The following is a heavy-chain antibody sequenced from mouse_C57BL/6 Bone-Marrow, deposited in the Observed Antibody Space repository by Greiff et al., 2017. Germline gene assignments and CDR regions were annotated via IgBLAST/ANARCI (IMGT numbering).Heavy chain of an antibody. J-gene: IGHJ3*01. D-gene: IGHD2-1*01. CDR2: ISYDGSN. V-gene: IGHV3-6*01. CDR3: AIYYGNYGAWFAY. Sequence: EVQLQESGPGLVKPSQSLSLTCSVTGYSITSGYYWNWIRQFPGNKLEWMGYISYDGSNNYNPSLKNRISITRDTSKNQFFLKLNSVTTEDTATYYCAIYYGNYGAWFAYWGQGTLVTVSA. CDR1: GYSITSGYY.